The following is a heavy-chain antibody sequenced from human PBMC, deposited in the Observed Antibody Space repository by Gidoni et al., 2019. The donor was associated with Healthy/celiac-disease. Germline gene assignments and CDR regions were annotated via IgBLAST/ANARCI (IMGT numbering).Heavy chain of an antibody. V-gene: IGHV3-64D*09. J-gene: IGHJ4*02. CDR1: GFTFSSHA. Sequence: EVQLVEPGGGVVQPGGSVRITSSASGFTFSSHAMHGVLQAPGKGLVYVSAISSNGGSTYYADSVTGRFTISRDNSKNTLYLQMSSLRAEDTAVYYCVRKFDYWGQGTLVTVSS. CDR3: VRKFDY. CDR2: ISSNGGST.